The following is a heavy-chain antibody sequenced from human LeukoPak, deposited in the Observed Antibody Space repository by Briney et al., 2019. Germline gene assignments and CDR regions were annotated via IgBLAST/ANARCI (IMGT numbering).Heavy chain of an antibody. J-gene: IGHJ6*02. V-gene: IGHV5-10-1*01. CDR2: IDPSDSYT. CDR3: ARLNTYYHNMGV. CDR1: GYSFTNYW. D-gene: IGHD2/OR15-2a*01. Sequence: GESRWISCRGSGYSFTNYWVSWVRQMPGKGLEWMGRIDPSDSYTNYSPSFQGHVTISADKSISTAYLQWSSLKASDTAMYYCARLNTYYHNMGVWGHGTTLTV.